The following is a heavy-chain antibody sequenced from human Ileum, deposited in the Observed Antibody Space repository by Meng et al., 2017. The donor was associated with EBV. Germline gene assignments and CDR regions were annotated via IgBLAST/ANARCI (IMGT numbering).Heavy chain of an antibody. CDR3: ARRPTGIDY. V-gene: IGHV4-34*12. CDR1: GGSLRGAY. CDR2: IIPGGSP. D-gene: IGHD2-8*02. Sequence: QGTREPWGTVLVKSSGALSITCVVNGGSLRGAYWNWIRPPPGKGLEGKGEIIPGGSPSYNPSLKSRVTISIDTSKNQLSLMLSSVTAADTAVYYCARRPTGIDYWGQGTLVTVSS. J-gene: IGHJ4*02.